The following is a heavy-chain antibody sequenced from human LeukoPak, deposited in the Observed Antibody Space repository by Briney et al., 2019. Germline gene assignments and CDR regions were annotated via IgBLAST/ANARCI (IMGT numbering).Heavy chain of an antibody. J-gene: IGHJ4*02. CDR2: MNPNSGNT. Sequence: ASVKVSCKASGYTFTSYDINWVRQATGQGLEWMGWMNPNSGNTGYAQKFQGRGTMTRNSSISTAYMELSSLRSEDTAVYYCARAASYSSSGKTRKNYYFDYWGQGTLVTVSS. CDR1: GYTFTSYD. CDR3: ARAASYSSSGKTRKNYYFDY. D-gene: IGHD6-13*01. V-gene: IGHV1-8*01.